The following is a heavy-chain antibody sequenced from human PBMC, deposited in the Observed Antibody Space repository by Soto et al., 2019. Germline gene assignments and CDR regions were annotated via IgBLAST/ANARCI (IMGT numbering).Heavy chain of an antibody. J-gene: IGHJ2*01. V-gene: IGHV1-69*01. CDR2: IIPIFGTA. D-gene: IGHD3-3*01. CDR3: ASTYDFWSGYKPKYWYFDL. CDR1: GGTFSSYA. Sequence: QVQLVQSGAEVKKPGSSVKVSCKASGGTFSSYAISWVRQAPGQGLEWMGGIIPIFGTANYAQKFQGRVTITADESTGPPSRELGSLRSADSAVYYCASTYDFWSGYKPKYWYFDLWGRGTLVTVSS.